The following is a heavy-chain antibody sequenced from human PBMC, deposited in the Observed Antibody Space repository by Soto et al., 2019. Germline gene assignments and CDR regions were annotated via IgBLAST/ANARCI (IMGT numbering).Heavy chain of an antibody. Sequence: QVQLEQSGAEVKKPGSSVKVSCKASGGTLSDHGVAWLRQAPGQGLEWMGGTIPVFNTAKYAQKFQGRVTVTADKFTNIAYMELSSLRSEDTATYYCAAELGFGKLSVVWGQGTTVIVSS. V-gene: IGHV1-69*06. J-gene: IGHJ6*02. D-gene: IGHD3-10*01. CDR2: TIPVFNTA. CDR1: GGTLSDHG. CDR3: AAELGFGKLSVV.